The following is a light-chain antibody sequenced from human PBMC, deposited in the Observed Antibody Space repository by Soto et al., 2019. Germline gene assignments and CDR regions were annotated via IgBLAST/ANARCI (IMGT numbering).Light chain of an antibody. Sequence: EIMLTQSPATLSLSPGERVTLSCRASQSVSNYLAWYQHNPGQAPRLLIYDASNRATGIPARFSGSGSGTDFTLTISSLEPADFAVYYCQQRSNWPITFGQGTRLEIK. CDR2: DAS. CDR1: QSVSNY. J-gene: IGKJ5*01. V-gene: IGKV3-11*01. CDR3: QQRSNWPIT.